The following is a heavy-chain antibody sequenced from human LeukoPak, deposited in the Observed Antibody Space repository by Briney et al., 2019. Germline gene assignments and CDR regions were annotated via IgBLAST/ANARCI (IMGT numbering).Heavy chain of an antibody. V-gene: IGHV4-4*02. CDR3: ASLDGYNYDDAFDI. CDR1: GGSISSSNW. CDR2: IYHSGST. D-gene: IGHD5-24*01. J-gene: IGHJ3*02. Sequence: PSGTLSLTCAVSGGSISSSNWWSWVRQPPGKGLEWIGEIYHSGSTNYNPSLKSRVTISVDKSKNQFSLKLSSVTAADTAVYYCASLDGYNYDDAFDIWGQGTMVTVSS.